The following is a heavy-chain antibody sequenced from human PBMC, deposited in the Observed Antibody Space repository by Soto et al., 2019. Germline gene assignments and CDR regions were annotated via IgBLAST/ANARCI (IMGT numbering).Heavy chain of an antibody. D-gene: IGHD1-26*01. V-gene: IGHV3-23*01. Sequence: GGSLSLSCAASGFTFSIYAMTWVRQAPGKGLEWVSEISVSVGSTYYADSVKGRFTISRDTSKNTLYLQMNSLRAEDTAVYYCAKERDPYRIVGAVDYWGQGTLVTVSS. CDR1: GFTFSIYA. CDR2: ISVSVGST. CDR3: AKERDPYRIVGAVDY. J-gene: IGHJ4*02.